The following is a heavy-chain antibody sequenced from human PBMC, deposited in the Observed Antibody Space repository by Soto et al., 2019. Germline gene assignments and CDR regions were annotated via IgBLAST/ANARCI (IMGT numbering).Heavy chain of an antibody. CDR2: IWYDGSKK. D-gene: IGHD3-3*02. V-gene: IGHV3-30*02. Sequence: GGSLRLSCAASGFTFSSYGMHLVRQAPGKGLEWVAVIWYDGSKKYYAASVKGRFTISREDSKNTLYLQMSSLRDEDTAVYYCVKDRSFPIFGVVILDYWGQGTRLTVSS. CDR3: VKDRSFPIFGVVILDY. J-gene: IGHJ4*02. CDR1: GFTFSSYG.